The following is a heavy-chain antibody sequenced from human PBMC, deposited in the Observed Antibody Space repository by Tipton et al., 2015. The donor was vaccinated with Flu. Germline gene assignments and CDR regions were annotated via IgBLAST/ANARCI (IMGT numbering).Heavy chain of an antibody. J-gene: IGHJ3*02. CDR3: VRGEHSSGRCDVFDM. CDR2: ISGDGHSE. D-gene: IGHD3-22*01. V-gene: IGHV3-30-3*01. CDR1: YIYT. Sequence: SLRLSCTTSYIYTTHWVRQAPGRGLEWVAAISGDGHSEYYAAPMRGRFTISRDNSRNIIYLQTNSLRDDDAAVYYCVRGEHSSGRCDVFDMWGPGTTVTVSS.